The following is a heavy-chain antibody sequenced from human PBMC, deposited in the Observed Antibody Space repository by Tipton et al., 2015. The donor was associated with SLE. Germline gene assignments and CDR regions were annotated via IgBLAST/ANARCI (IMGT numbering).Heavy chain of an antibody. Sequence: TLSLNCTVSGGSFSDDDWSWVRQSPGKGLEYIGEINQSGSTFYNPSLKSRVTLSLETSKNQFSLRLNSVTAADTAVYYCARKWDIWGQGTMVTVSS. D-gene: IGHD2-8*01. CDR3: ARKWDI. CDR1: GGSFSDDD. CDR2: INQSGST. J-gene: IGHJ3*02. V-gene: IGHV4-34*01.